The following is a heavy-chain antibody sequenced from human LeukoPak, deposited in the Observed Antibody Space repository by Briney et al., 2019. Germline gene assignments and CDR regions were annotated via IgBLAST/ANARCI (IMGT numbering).Heavy chain of an antibody. D-gene: IGHD3-10*01. V-gene: IGHV4-38-2*02. J-gene: IGHJ4*02. CDR3: ARPPPDETMVRGVITGFDY. CDR2: IYYSGST. CDR1: GYSISSGYY. Sequence: RASETLSLTCTVSGYSISSGYYWGWIRQPPGKGLEWIGSIYYSGSTYYNPSLKSRVTISVDTSKNQFSLKLSSVTAADTAVYYCARPPPDETMVRGVITGFDYWGQGTLVTVSS.